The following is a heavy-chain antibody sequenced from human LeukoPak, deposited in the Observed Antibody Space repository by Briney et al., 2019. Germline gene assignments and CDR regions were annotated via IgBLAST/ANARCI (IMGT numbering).Heavy chain of an antibody. V-gene: IGHV4-34*01. CDR2: INHSGST. CDR1: GGSFSGYY. Sequence: SETLSLTCAVYGGSFSGYYWSWIRQPPGKGLEWIGEINHSGSTNYNPSLKSRVTISVDTSKNQFSLKLSSVTAADTAVYYCARGILRSGVVILGNYYFDYWGQGTLVTVSS. D-gene: IGHD3-3*01. J-gene: IGHJ4*02. CDR3: ARGILRSGVVILGNYYFDY.